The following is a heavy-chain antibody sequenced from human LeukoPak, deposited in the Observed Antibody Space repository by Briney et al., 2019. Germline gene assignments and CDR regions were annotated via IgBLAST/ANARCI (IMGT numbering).Heavy chain of an antibody. CDR3: ARHGQVGVAVDDVFDI. V-gene: IGHV4-61*01. Sequence: PSETLSLTCTVSGGSVSSGRYYWSWIRQPPGEGLEWIGYFFYTGSTNYNPSLKSRVTISGDTSKNQFSLKLSSVTAADTAVYYCARHGQVGVAVDDVFDIWGQGTMVTVSS. CDR1: GGSVSSGRYY. D-gene: IGHD2-15*01. J-gene: IGHJ3*02. CDR2: FFYTGST.